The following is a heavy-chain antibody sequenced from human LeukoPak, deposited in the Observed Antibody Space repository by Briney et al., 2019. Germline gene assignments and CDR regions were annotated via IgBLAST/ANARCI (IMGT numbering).Heavy chain of an antibody. CDR1: GFTVISNY. Sequence: GGSLRLSCAASGFTVISNYMSWVRQAPGKGLEWVSVIYSGGSTYYADSVKGRFTISRDNSKNTLYLQMNSLRAEDTAVYYCARNQGVAGYDFGGQGTLVTVSS. D-gene: IGHD5-12*01. V-gene: IGHV3-53*01. J-gene: IGHJ4*02. CDR3: ARNQGVAGYDF. CDR2: IYSGGST.